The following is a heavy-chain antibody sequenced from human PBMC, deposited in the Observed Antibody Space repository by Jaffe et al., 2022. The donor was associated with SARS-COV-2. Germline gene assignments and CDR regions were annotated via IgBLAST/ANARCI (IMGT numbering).Heavy chain of an antibody. CDR3: ARVIAAAGPRVNYYYYGMDV. D-gene: IGHD6-13*01. CDR2: INHSGST. Sequence: QVQLQQWGAGLLKPSETLSLTCAVYGGSFSGYYWSWIRQPPGKGLEWIGEINHSGSTNYNPSLKSRVTISVDTSKNQFSLKLSSVTAADTAVYYCARVIAAAGPRVNYYYYGMDVWGQGTTVTVSS. V-gene: IGHV4-34*01. J-gene: IGHJ6*02. CDR1: GGSFSGYY.